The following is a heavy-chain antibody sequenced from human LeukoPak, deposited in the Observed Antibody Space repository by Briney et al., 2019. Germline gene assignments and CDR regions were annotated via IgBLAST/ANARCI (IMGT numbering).Heavy chain of an antibody. J-gene: IGHJ3*02. CDR1: GGSISSGSYY. Sequence: PSQTLSLTRTVSGGSISSGSYYWSWIRQPAGKGLEWIGRIYTSGSTNYNPSLKSRVTISVDTSKNQFSLKLSSVTAADTAVYYFARDGARGGWYNDAFDIWGQGTMVTVSS. D-gene: IGHD6-19*01. CDR3: ARDGARGGWYNDAFDI. CDR2: IYTSGST. V-gene: IGHV4-61*02.